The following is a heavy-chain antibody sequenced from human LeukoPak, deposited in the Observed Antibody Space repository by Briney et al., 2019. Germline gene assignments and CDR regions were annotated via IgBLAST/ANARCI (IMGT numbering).Heavy chain of an antibody. CDR2: ISGSGGST. V-gene: IGHV3-23*01. J-gene: IGHJ2*01. D-gene: IGHD1-26*01. Sequence: GGSLRLSCAASGFTFSSYAMSWVRQAPGKGLEWVSAISGSGGSTYYADSVKGRFTISRDNSKNTLYLQMNSLRAEDAAVYYCAKRPGNYWYFDLWGRGTLVTVSS. CDR3: AKRPGNYWYFDL. CDR1: GFTFSSYA.